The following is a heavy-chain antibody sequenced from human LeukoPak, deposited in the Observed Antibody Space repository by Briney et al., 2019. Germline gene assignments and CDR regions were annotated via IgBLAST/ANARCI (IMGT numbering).Heavy chain of an antibody. CDR1: GYTFTSYD. CDR2: MNPNSGNT. D-gene: IGHD2-2*01. J-gene: IGHJ5*02. CDR3: ARRSPPAARYNWFDP. V-gene: IGHV1-8*01. Sequence: ASVEVSCKASGYTFTSYDINWMRQATGQGLEWMGWMNPNSGNTGYAQKFQGRVTMTRNTSISTAYMGLSSLRSEDPAVYYCARRSPPAARYNWFDPWGQGTLVSVS.